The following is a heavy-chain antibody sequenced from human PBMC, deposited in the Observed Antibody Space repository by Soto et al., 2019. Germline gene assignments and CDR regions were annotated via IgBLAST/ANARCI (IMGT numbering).Heavy chain of an antibody. CDR1: GYNFTSYG. CDR2: ISAYNGNT. Sequence: GASVKVSCKSSGYNFTSYGITWVRQAPGQGLEWMGWISAYNGNTNYAQKLQGRVTLTTGTSTSTAYMDLRSLRSDDTAVYYCARDWGDPGIPAADQAMGNDYWGQGTMVSVSS. J-gene: IGHJ4*02. V-gene: IGHV1-18*01. D-gene: IGHD6-13*01. CDR3: ARDWGDPGIPAADQAMGNDY.